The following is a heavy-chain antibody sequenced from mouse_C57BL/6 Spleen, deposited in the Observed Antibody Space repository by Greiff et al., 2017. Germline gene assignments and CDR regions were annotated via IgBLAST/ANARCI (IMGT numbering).Heavy chain of an antibody. CDR2: LYPGDGDT. CDR3: ARSGYYGNYGYFDY. CDR1: GYAFSSYW. Sequence: QVQLQQSGAELVKPGASVKISCKASGYAFSSYWMNWVKQRPGKGLEWIGQLYPGDGDTNYNGQFKGKATLTADKSSSTAYMQLSSLTSEDSAVYFCARSGYYGNYGYFDYWGQGTTLTVSS. V-gene: IGHV1-80*01. D-gene: IGHD2-1*01. J-gene: IGHJ2*01.